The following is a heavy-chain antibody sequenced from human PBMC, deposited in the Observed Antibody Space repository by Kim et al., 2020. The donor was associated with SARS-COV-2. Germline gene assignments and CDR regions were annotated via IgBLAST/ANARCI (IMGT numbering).Heavy chain of an antibody. Sequence: GGSLRLSCAASGFTVSSNYMSWVRQAPGKGLEWVSVIYSGGSTYYADSVKGRFTISRDNSKNTLYLQMNSLRAEDTAVYYCARPLYGSGSSYPFDYWGQGTLVTVSS. J-gene: IGHJ4*02. CDR2: IYSGGST. D-gene: IGHD3-10*01. CDR1: GFTVSSNY. CDR3: ARPLYGSGSSYPFDY. V-gene: IGHV3-53*01.